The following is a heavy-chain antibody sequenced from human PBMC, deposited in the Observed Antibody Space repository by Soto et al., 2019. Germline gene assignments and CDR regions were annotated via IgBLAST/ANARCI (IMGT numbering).Heavy chain of an antibody. V-gene: IGHV1-3*01. D-gene: IGHD3-10*01. CDR2: INAGNGNT. Sequence: ASVKVSCKASGYTFTSYAMYWVRQAPGQRLEWMGWINAGNGNTKYSQKFQGRVTITRDTSASTAYMELSSLRSEDTAVYYCAISLGPAVMVRESPHYGMDVSGQGTTVTVSS. CDR3: AISLGPAVMVRESPHYGMDV. CDR1: GYTFTSYA. J-gene: IGHJ6*02.